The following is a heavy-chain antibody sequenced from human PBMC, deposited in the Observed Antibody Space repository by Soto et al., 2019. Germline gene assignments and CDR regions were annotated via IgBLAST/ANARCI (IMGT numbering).Heavy chain of an antibody. Sequence: GGSLRLSCTVSGFAFNNYGINWVRQAPGKGLEWVSSISKSDYTYYSDSVKGRFAISRDNAKSSVSLQMNTLRVEDTAVYYCAREDSIIVPAVSDFWGQGTLVTVS. CDR1: GFAFNNYG. J-gene: IGHJ4*02. V-gene: IGHV3-21*01. CDR3: AREDSIIVPAVSDF. CDR2: ISKSDYT. D-gene: IGHD2-2*01.